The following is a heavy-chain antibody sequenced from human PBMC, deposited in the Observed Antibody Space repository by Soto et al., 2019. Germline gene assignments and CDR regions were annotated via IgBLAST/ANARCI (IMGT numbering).Heavy chain of an antibody. Sequence: PGGSLRLSCAASGFTFSSYGMHWVRQAPGTGLEWVAVISYDGSNKYYADSVKGRFTISRDNSKNTLYLQMNSLRAEDTAVYYCAKDMDVLRFLEWSDGMDVWGQGTTVTVSS. J-gene: IGHJ6*02. V-gene: IGHV3-30*18. D-gene: IGHD3-3*01. CDR1: GFTFSSYG. CDR3: AKDMDVLRFLEWSDGMDV. CDR2: ISYDGSNK.